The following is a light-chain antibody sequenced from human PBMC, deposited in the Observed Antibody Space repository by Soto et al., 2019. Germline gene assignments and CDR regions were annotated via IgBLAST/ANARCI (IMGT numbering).Light chain of an antibody. CDR2: AAS. V-gene: IGKV1-39*01. J-gene: IGKJ5*01. CDR1: QSISSY. CDR3: QQSYITSIT. Sequence: DIQMTQSPSSLSASIGDRVTITYRASQSISSYLNWYHQITGKAPKLLIYAASSLQRGVPSRFSGSGSGTDFTLTISSLQPEDFATYYCQQSYITSITFGQGTRLEMK.